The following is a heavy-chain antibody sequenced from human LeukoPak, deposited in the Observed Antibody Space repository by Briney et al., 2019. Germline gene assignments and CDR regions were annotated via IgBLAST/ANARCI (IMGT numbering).Heavy chain of an antibody. CDR1: GYTLTELS. J-gene: IGHJ6*03. D-gene: IGHD3-10*01. CDR3: AKHPDPILLWFGEPHRGYMDV. Sequence: GASVKVSCKVSGYTLTELSMHWVRQAPGKGLEWMGGFDPEDGETIYAQKFQGRVTMTEDTSTDTAYMELNSLRAEDTAVYYCAKHPDPILLWFGEPHRGYMDVWGKGTTVTISS. CDR2: FDPEDGET. V-gene: IGHV1-24*01.